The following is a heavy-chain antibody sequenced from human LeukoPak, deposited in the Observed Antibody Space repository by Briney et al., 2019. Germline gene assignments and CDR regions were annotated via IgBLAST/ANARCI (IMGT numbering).Heavy chain of an antibody. V-gene: IGHV3-74*01. J-gene: IGHJ4*02. CDR1: GFTFRDYW. CDR3: ARGSQYGLGSYSY. D-gene: IGHD3-10*01. Sequence: PGGSLRLSCAASGFTFRDYWMHWVRQAPEKGLMWVSHIDSDATSTYYTDSVKGRFTISRDNAKNTVYLQMNSLRAEDTAIYYCARGSQYGLGSYSYWGQGTLVTVSS. CDR2: IDSDATST.